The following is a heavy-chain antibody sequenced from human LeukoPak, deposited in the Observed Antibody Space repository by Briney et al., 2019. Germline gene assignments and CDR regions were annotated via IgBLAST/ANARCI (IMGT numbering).Heavy chain of an antibody. J-gene: IGHJ6*03. CDR2: INHSGST. CDR1: GGSFSGYY. V-gene: IGHV4-34*01. D-gene: IGHD2-2*01. Sequence: SETLSLTCAVYGGSFSGYYWSWIRQPPGKGLEWIGEINHSGSTNYNPSLKSRVTISVDTSKNQFSLKLSSVTAADTAVYYCAGGRYCSTSCYATYYYMDVWGKGTTVTISS. CDR3: AGGRYCSTSCYATYYYMDV.